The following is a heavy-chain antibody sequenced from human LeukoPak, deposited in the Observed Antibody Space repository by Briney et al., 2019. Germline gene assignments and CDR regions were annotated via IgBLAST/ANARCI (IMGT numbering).Heavy chain of an antibody. CDR3: ARDEYDSSVPFYYYYYGMDV. D-gene: IGHD3-22*01. Sequence: GASVKVSCKASGYTFTGYYMHWVRQAPGQGREWMGWINPNSGGTNYAQKFQGRVTMTRDTSISTAYMELSRLRSDDTAVYYCARDEYDSSVPFYYYYYGMDVWGQGTTVTVSS. CDR1: GYTFTGYY. V-gene: IGHV1-2*02. J-gene: IGHJ6*02. CDR2: INPNSGGT.